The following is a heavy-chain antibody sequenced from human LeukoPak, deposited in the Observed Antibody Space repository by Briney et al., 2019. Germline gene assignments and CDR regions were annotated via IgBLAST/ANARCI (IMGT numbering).Heavy chain of an antibody. Sequence: GGSLRLSCAASGFNVSSNYMSWVRQAPGKGLEWVSVIYSGGSTYYAASVKGRFTISRHNSKNTLYLQMNSLRAEDTAVYYCARGNYYGSGSYQRYYYYGMDVWGQGTTVTVSS. CDR1: GFNVSSNY. D-gene: IGHD3-10*01. J-gene: IGHJ6*02. CDR3: ARGNYYGSGSYQRYYYYGMDV. CDR2: IYSGGST. V-gene: IGHV3-53*04.